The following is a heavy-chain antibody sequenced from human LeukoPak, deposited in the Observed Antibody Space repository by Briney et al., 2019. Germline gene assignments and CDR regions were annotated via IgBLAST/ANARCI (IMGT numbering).Heavy chain of an antibody. Sequence: GASVKVSCKASGYTFTSYGISWVRQAPGQGLEWMGWIIPIFGTANYAQKFQGRVTITADESTSTAYMELSSLRSEDTAVYYCARVSGSYYGYWGQGTLVTVSS. CDR1: GYTFTSYG. V-gene: IGHV1-69*13. CDR2: IIPIFGTA. J-gene: IGHJ4*02. D-gene: IGHD1-26*01. CDR3: ARVSGSYYGY.